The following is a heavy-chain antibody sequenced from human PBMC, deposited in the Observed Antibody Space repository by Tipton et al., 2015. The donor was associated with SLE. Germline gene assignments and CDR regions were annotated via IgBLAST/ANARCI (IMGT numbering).Heavy chain of an antibody. V-gene: IGHV4-4*02. Sequence: GSLRPSCAVSSGSISSSDWWSWVRQPPGKGLEWIGEIYRSGSATYNPSLKSRVTISMDKSKDQFSLNLASVTPADTAVYYCARNGFYSLDYWGQGTLVTVSS. CDR3: ARNGFYSLDY. J-gene: IGHJ4*02. CDR2: IYRSGSA. CDR1: SGSISSSDW. D-gene: IGHD3-22*01.